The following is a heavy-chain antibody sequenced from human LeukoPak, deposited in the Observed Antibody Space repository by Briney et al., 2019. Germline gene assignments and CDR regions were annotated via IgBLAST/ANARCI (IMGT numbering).Heavy chain of an antibody. D-gene: IGHD3-22*01. CDR2: IIPTFGTA. CDR1: GGTFSSYA. J-gene: IGHJ4*02. V-gene: IGHV1-69*13. Sequence: SVTVSCKASGGTFSSYAISWVRQAPGQGLEWMGGIIPTFGTANYAQKFQGRVTITADESTSTAYMELSSLRSEDTAVYYCASSTDSSGYYVDYWGQGTLVTVSS. CDR3: ASSTDSSGYYVDY.